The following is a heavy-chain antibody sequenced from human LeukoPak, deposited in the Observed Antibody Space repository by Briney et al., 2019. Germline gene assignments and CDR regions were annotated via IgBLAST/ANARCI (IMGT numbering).Heavy chain of an antibody. CDR3: ARSVRRLYGSGRSNWFDP. CDR2: MYTSGTT. Sequence: PSETLSLTCTVSGGSIGSYDWSWMRQPAGKGLEWIRHMYTSGTTNYNPSLKSRVTMSVDTSKNQFSLKLSSVTAADTAVYYCARSVRRLYGSGRSNWFDPWGQGTLVTVSS. J-gene: IGHJ5*02. D-gene: IGHD3-10*01. V-gene: IGHV4-4*07. CDR1: GGSIGSYD.